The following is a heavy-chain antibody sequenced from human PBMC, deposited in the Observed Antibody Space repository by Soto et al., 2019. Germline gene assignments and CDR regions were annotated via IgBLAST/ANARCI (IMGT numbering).Heavy chain of an antibody. CDR1: GYNFTSYG. Sequence: QVQLVQSGADVKKPGASVKVSCKASGYNFTSYGISWVRQAPGQGLEWMGWISPHNDRTKYARRFQDRLTMTTEAPTSTVYMELGSLRSDDTAVYYCARDLYYSSGRYFDHDAFDIWGQGTVVTVSS. J-gene: IGHJ3*02. CDR3: ARDLYYSSGRYFDHDAFDI. D-gene: IGHD6-19*01. V-gene: IGHV1-18*01. CDR2: ISPHNDRT.